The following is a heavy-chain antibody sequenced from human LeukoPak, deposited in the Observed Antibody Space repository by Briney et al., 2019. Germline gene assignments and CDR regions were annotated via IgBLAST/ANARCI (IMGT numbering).Heavy chain of an antibody. CDR3: ARDIGWMATIDY. Sequence: ASVKVSCKASGYTFTSYGISWVRQAPGQGLEWMGWISAYNGNTNYAQKFQGRVIMTTDTSTSTAYRELRRMRSDDTGVYYCARDIGWMATIDYWGQGTLVTVSS. CDR1: GYTFTSYG. J-gene: IGHJ4*02. D-gene: IGHD5-24*01. V-gene: IGHV1-18*01. CDR2: ISAYNGNT.